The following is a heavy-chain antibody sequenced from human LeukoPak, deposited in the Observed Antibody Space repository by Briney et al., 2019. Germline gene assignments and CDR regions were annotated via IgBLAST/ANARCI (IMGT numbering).Heavy chain of an antibody. Sequence: SETLSLTCTVSGGSISSYCWSWIRQPPGKGLEWIGYIYYSGSTNYDPSLKSRVTISVDTSKNQFSLKLSSVTAADTAVYYCARFTGAAYYGMDVWGQGTTVTVSS. CDR2: IYYSGST. CDR3: ARFTGAAYYGMDV. CDR1: GGSISSYC. D-gene: IGHD1-26*01. V-gene: IGHV4-59*01. J-gene: IGHJ6*02.